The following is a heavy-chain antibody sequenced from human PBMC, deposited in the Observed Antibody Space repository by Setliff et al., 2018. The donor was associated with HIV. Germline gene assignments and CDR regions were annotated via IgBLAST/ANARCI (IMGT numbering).Heavy chain of an antibody. V-gene: IGHV4-59*11. J-gene: IGHJ6*03. CDR3: ARKIDYYYYMDV. CDR1: GGSISSHY. Sequence: TSETLSLTCTVSGGSISSHYWSWIRQPPGKGLEWIGYIYYRRSSNHNPSFKNRVTMSVDTSKSQFSLRLSSVTAADTAVYYCARKIDYYYYMDVWGKGTTVTVSS. CDR2: IYYRRSS.